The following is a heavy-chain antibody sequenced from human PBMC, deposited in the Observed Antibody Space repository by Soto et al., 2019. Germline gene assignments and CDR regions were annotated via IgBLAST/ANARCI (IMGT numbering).Heavy chain of an antibody. CDR1: GFTFRDHY. V-gene: IGHV3-72*01. J-gene: IGHJ6*01. D-gene: IGHD1-26*01. CDR2: SRNRVNSHTT. Sequence: EVQLVESGGGLVQPGGSLRLSCAASGFTFRDHYMDWVRQAPGKGLEWVARSRNRVNSHTTEYAAPVKGRFTISRDESKSSLYLQMNSLKIEDTAVYYCTRGLLGGAPSYTFHGMDVWGQGTTVTVSS. CDR3: TRGLLGGAPSYTFHGMDV.